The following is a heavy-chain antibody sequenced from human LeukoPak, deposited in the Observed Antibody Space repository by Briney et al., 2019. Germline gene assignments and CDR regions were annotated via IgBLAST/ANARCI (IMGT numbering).Heavy chain of an antibody. J-gene: IGHJ5*02. Sequence: SETLSLTCTVSGGSISSSNYYWGWIRQPPGKGLEWIGSIYYSGSTYYNPSLKSRVTISVDTSKNQFSLRLSSVTAADTAVYYCARHSGSSSWFDPWGQGTLVTVSS. CDR3: ARHSGSSSWFDP. CDR2: IYYSGST. V-gene: IGHV4-39*01. D-gene: IGHD1-26*01. CDR1: GGSISSSNYY.